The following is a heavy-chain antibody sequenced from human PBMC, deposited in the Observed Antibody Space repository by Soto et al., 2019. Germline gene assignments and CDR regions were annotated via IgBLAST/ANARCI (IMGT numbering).Heavy chain of an antibody. CDR3: ARDIGQWELLDDY. Sequence: GSLRLSCAASGFTFSSYAMHWVRQAPGKGLEWVAVISYDGSNKYYADSVKGRFTISRDNSKNTLYLQMNSLRAEDTAVYYCARDIGQWELLDDYWGQGTLVTVSS. CDR1: GFTFSSYA. CDR2: ISYDGSNK. J-gene: IGHJ4*02. V-gene: IGHV3-30-3*01. D-gene: IGHD1-26*01.